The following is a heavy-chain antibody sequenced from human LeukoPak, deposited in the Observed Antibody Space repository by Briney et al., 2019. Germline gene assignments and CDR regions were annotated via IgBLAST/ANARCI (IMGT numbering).Heavy chain of an antibody. CDR3: ARHGLTIPVAGRWFDP. CDR2: IYTSGST. V-gene: IGHV4-61*02. Sequence: SQTLFLTCTVSGGSISSGSYYWSWIRQPAGKGLEWIGRIYTSGSTNYKPSLKSRVTISLDKSKNQFSLKLSSVTAADTAVYYCARHGLTIPVAGRWFDPWGQGTLVTVSS. CDR1: GGSISSGSYY. J-gene: IGHJ5*02. D-gene: IGHD6-19*01.